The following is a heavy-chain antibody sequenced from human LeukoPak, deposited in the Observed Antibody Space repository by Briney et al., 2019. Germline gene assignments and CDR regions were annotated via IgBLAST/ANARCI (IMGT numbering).Heavy chain of an antibody. V-gene: IGHV3-7*01. CDR3: ARDDTYYDSSGYYLDY. D-gene: IGHD3-22*01. Sequence: GGSLRLSCAASGFTFSSYWMSWVRQAPGKGLEWVANIKQDGSEKYYVDSVKGRFTISRDNAKNSLYLQMNSLRAEDTAVYYCARDDTYYDSSGYYLDYWGQGTLVTVSS. CDR1: GFTFSSYW. CDR2: IKQDGSEK. J-gene: IGHJ4*02.